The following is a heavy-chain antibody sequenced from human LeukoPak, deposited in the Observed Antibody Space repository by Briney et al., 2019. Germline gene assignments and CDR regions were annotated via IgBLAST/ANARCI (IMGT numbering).Heavy chain of an antibody. CDR2: INPKRGGT. D-gene: IGHD6-13*01. CDR3: ARGLRRAAAGTNNWFDP. V-gene: IGHV1-2*02. Sequence: ASVRLSYTASEHTFTPYYMHWVRQAPGQGLECRGWINPKRGGTNYAQKFQGRVTMTRDTSISTAYMGLSRLRSDDTAVYYCARGLRRAAAGTNNWFDPWGQGTLVTVSS. CDR1: EHTFTPYY. J-gene: IGHJ5*02.